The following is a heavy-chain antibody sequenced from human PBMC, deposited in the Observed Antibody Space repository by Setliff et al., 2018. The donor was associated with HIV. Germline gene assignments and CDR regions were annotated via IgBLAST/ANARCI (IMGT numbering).Heavy chain of an antibody. J-gene: IGHJ6*03. CDR2: IYHTGST. CDR1: GGSINSTSYY. CDR3: ARAVGGVGATRVPPYYHMDV. Sequence: SETLSLTCTVSGGSINSTSYYWGWIRQPPGNGLEWIGSIYHTGSTYYKPSLKSRVTISVDTSKNQFSLRLSSVAAGDTAVYYCARAVGGVGATRVPPYYHMDVWGKGTTVTVSS. D-gene: IGHD1-26*01. V-gene: IGHV4-39*01.